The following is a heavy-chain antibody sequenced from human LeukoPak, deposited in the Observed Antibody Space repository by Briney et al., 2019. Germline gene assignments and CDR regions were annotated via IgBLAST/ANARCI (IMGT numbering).Heavy chain of an antibody. CDR1: GFTFSDYY. J-gene: IGHJ4*02. CDR2: ISSSGSTI. V-gene: IGHV3-11*01. Sequence: GGSLRLSCAASGFTFSDYYMSWIRQAPGKGLEWVSYISSSGSTIYYADSVKGRFTISRDNAKNSLYLQMSSLRAEDTAVYYCERDGVPATRKTPYYFDYWGQGTLVTVSS. CDR3: ERDGVPATRKTPYYFDY. D-gene: IGHD2-2*01.